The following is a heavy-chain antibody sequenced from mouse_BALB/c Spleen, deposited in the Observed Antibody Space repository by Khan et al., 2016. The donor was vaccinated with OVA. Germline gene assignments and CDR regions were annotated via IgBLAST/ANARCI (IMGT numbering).Heavy chain of an antibody. J-gene: IGHJ3*01. V-gene: IGHV1-7*01. CDR2: INPTTDYT. Sequence: VQLQESGAELAKPGASVKMSCKASGYTFTSYWMHWVKQRPGQGLEWIGDINPTTDYTVYNQMFKDKATLTVDKSSSTAYMQLSSLTSEDSAVYSCVSHGSRSAWFTYWGQGTLVTVSA. D-gene: IGHD1-1*01. CDR1: GYTFTSYW. CDR3: VSHGSRSAWFTY.